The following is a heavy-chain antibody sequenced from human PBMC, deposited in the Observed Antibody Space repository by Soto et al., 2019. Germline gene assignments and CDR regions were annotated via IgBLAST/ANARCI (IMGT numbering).Heavy chain of an antibody. CDR3: ARCVVVVTATYGMDV. V-gene: IGHV3-64*01. CDR1: GFTFSSYA. J-gene: IGHJ6*02. CDR2: ISSNGGST. D-gene: IGHD2-15*01. Sequence: EVPLVESGGGLVQPGGSLRLSCAASGFTFSSYAMHWVRQAPGKGLEYVSAISSNGGSTYYANSVKGRFTISRDNSKNTLYLQMGSLRAEDMPVYYCARCVVVVTATYGMDVWGQGTTVTVSS.